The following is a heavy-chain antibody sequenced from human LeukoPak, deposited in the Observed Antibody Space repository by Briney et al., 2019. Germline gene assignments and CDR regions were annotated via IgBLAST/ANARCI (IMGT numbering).Heavy chain of an antibody. J-gene: IGHJ4*02. CDR1: GFTVSSNY. D-gene: IGHD2-8*01. Sequence: PGGSLRLSCAASGFTVSSNYMSWVRQAPGKGLEWVSVIYSGGSTYYADSVKGRFTISRDNSKNTLYLQMNSLRAEDTAVYYCARVYPSRGSQYYFNYWGKGPLVTVSS. V-gene: IGHV3-53*01. CDR2: IYSGGST. CDR3: ARVYPSRGSQYYFNY.